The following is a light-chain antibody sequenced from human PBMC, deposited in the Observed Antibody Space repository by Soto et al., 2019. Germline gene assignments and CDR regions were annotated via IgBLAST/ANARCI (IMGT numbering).Light chain of an antibody. Sequence: EIVLTQSPGTLSLSPGERATLSCRASQSVSSSALAWYQQKPGQAPRLLIYGASSRATGIPDRFSGSGSGTDFTLTISRLEPEDFAVYYCQQYGSFSITFGQGTRLEIK. J-gene: IGKJ5*01. CDR1: QSVSSSA. V-gene: IGKV3-20*01. CDR2: GAS. CDR3: QQYGSFSIT.